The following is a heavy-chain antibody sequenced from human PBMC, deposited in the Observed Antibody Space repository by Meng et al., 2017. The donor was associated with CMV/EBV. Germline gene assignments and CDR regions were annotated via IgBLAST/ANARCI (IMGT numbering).Heavy chain of an antibody. D-gene: IGHD1-26*01. CDR3: ARDPLRGWELPGSDY. CDR2: INPSGGST. V-gene: IGHV1-46*01. Sequence: ASVKVSCKASGYTFTSYYMHWVRQATGQGLEWMGIINPSGGSTSYAQKFQGRVTMTRDTSTSTVYMELSSLRAEDTAVYYCARDPLRGWELPGSDYWGQGTLVTVSS. CDR1: GYTFTSYY. J-gene: IGHJ4*02.